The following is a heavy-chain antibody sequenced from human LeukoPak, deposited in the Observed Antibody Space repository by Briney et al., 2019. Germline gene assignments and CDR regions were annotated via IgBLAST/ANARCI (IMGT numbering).Heavy chain of an antibody. J-gene: IGHJ4*01. D-gene: IGHD2-8*01. Sequence: GESLKVSCAASGFTFSSHGMHWVRQAPGKGLGWVAFIWYDGSVQYYADSLKGRFTISRDNSKNTLHLQINTLTPEDTAVYYCAKDNGVPPADYWGHGTLVTVSS. V-gene: IGHV3-30*02. CDR3: AKDNGVPPADY. CDR1: GFTFSSHG. CDR2: IWYDGSVQ.